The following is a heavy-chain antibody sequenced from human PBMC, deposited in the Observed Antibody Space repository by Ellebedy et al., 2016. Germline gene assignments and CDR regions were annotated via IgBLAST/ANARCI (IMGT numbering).Heavy chain of an antibody. J-gene: IGHJ3*02. V-gene: IGHV1-69*13. D-gene: IGHD3-3*01. Sequence: ASVKVSCKASGGTFSGHAVSWVRQAPGQGLEWMGGIIPILGTTNFALKFQGRLTITADESTSTVYMDLSSLRSEDTALYYCARDLKSFLEWSRYDAFDIWGQGTMVTVSS. CDR3: ARDLKSFLEWSRYDAFDI. CDR1: GGTFSGHA. CDR2: IIPILGTT.